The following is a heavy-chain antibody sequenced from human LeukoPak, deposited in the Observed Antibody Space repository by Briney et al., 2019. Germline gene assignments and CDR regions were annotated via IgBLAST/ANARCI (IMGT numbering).Heavy chain of an antibody. D-gene: IGHD5-24*01. CDR2: ISSSGSSM. J-gene: IGHJ3*02. CDR3: ARARDGYNSGAFDI. Sequence: GGSLRLSCAASGFSFSDYYMTWIRQAPGKGLEWISYISSSGSSMYYADSVKGRFTISRDNAKNSLYLQMNSLRAEDTAVYYCARARDGYNSGAFDIWGQGTMVTVSS. CDR1: GFSFSDYY. V-gene: IGHV3-11*04.